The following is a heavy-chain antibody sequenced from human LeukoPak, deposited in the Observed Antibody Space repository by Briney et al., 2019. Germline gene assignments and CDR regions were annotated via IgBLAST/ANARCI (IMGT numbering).Heavy chain of an antibody. CDR3: ARAGVISGYDWWGDNYYYYMDV. J-gene: IGHJ6*03. CDR2: ISSSGSTI. Sequence: GGSLRLSCAASGFTFSSYWMSWVRQAPGKGLEWVSYISSSGSTIYYADSVKGRFTISRDNAKNSPYLQMNSLRAEDTAVYYCARAGVISGYDWWGDNYYYYMDVWGKGTTVTVSS. V-gene: IGHV3-48*04. CDR1: GFTFSSYW. D-gene: IGHD5-12*01.